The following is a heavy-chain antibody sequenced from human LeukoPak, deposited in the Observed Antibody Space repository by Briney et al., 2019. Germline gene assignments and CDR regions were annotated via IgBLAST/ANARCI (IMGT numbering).Heavy chain of an antibody. J-gene: IGHJ6*04. Sequence: GGSLRLSCAASGFTFSSYTMSWVRQAPGKGLEWVSSISGSGGYIYYADSVKGRFTISRDNAKNSLYLQMNSLRAEDTAVYDWARDSTIVVGTVGCGYYYSMDVWGKGNTVTVSS. D-gene: IGHD2-2*01. V-gene: IGHV3-21*01. CDR1: GFTFSSYT. CDR3: ARDSTIVVGTVGCGYYYSMDV. CDR2: ISGSGGYI.